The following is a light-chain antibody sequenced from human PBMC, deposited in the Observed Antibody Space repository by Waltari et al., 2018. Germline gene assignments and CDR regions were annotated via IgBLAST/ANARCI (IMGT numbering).Light chain of an antibody. CDR1: QGIRDD. CDR2: GAS. Sequence: AIQMTQSPSSLSASVGDRITITCRASQGIRDDLGWFQQKPGKAPKLLIYGASRLHSGVPSRFSGTASGTDFTLTISSLQPEDFATYYCLQDYTYPLTFGGGTKVEIK. J-gene: IGKJ4*01. CDR3: LQDYTYPLT. V-gene: IGKV1-6*02.